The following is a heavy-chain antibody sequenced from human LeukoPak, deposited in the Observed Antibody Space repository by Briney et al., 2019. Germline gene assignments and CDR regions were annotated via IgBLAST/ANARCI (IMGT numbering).Heavy chain of an antibody. CDR3: AHNAGGYSYGYPPYFDY. CDR1: RFSLSTSGVG. CDR2: IYWDDDK. Sequence: SGPTLVNPTQTLTLTCTFSRFSLSTSGVGVGWIRQPPGKALEWLALIYWDDDKRYSPSLKSRLTITKDTSKNQVALTMTNMDPVDTATYYCAHNAGGYSYGYPPYFDYWGQGTLVTVSS. D-gene: IGHD5-18*01. J-gene: IGHJ4*02. V-gene: IGHV2-5*02.